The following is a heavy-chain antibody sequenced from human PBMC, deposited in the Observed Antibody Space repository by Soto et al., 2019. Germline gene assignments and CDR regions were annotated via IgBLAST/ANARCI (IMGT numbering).Heavy chain of an antibody. V-gene: IGHV4-59*12. Sequence: SETLSLTCTVSGGSISNYYWTWIRQPPGKGLEWIGYIYYSGSTNYNPSLKSRVTISVDTSKNQFSQKLSSVTAADTAVYYCAREGWRHIDYWGQGTLVTVSS. CDR3: AREGWRHIDY. CDR2: IYYSGST. D-gene: IGHD3-3*01. J-gene: IGHJ4*02. CDR1: GGSISNYY.